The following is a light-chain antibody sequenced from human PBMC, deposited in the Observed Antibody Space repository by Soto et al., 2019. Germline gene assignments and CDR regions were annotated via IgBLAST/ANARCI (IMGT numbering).Light chain of an antibody. CDR1: SSYVGPYNY. J-gene: IGLJ2*01. Sequence: QSALTQPRSVSGSPGQSVAISCTGTSSYVGPYNYVSWYQHHPGRAPKLILYDVDKRPSGVPDRYSGSKSGDTASLTISGLQPDDEADYYCCSYAHTYVELGGGTKLTVL. V-gene: IGLV2-11*01. CDR3: CSYAHTYVE. CDR2: DVD.